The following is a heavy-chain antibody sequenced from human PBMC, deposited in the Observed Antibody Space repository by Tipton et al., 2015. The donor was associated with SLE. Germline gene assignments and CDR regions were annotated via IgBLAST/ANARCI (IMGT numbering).Heavy chain of an antibody. CDR3: ARGKDIVVARDAFDI. V-gene: IGHV4-34*01. CDR1: GGSFSGYY. Sequence: TLSLTCAVYGGSFSGYYWSWIRQPPGKGLEWIGEINHSGSTSYNPSLKSRVTISVDTSKNQFSLKLSSVTAADTAVYYCARGKDIVVARDAFDIWGQGTMVTVSS. D-gene: IGHD2-15*01. J-gene: IGHJ3*02. CDR2: INHSGST.